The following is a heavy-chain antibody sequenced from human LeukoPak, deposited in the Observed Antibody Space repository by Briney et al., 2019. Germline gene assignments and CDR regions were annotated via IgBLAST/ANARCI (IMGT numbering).Heavy chain of an antibody. V-gene: IGHV4-59*01. D-gene: IGHD3-9*01. J-gene: IGHJ4*02. Sequence: SETLSLTCTVSGGSISSYYWSWIRQPPGKGLEWIGYIYYSGSTNYNPSLKSRVTISVDTFKNQFSLKLSSVTAADTAVYYWAGVSVLRYFDCWGEGTLVTVSS. CDR1: GGSISSYY. CDR3: AGVSVLRYFDC. CDR2: IYYSGST.